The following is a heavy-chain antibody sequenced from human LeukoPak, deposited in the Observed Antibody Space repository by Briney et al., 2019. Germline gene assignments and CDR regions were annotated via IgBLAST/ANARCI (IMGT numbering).Heavy chain of an antibody. J-gene: IGHJ4*02. Sequence: GESLKISCKGSGYSFTSYWIAWVRQMPGKGLEWMGIIYPGDSDTRYSPSFQGQVTISADKSISTAYLQWRSLQASDTAIYYCARHSYSGSYYGKYYFDYWGQGTLVTVSS. CDR2: IYPGDSDT. V-gene: IGHV5-51*01. CDR3: ARHSYSGSYYGKYYFDY. D-gene: IGHD1-26*01. CDR1: GYSFTSYW.